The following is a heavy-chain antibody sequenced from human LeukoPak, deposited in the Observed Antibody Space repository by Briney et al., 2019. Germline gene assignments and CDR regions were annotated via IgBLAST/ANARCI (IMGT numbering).Heavy chain of an antibody. D-gene: IGHD5-12*01. Sequence: GGSLRLSCAASGFTFSSYWMSWVRQAPGKGLEWVANIKQDGSEKYYVDSMKGRFTISRDNAKNSLYLQMNSLRAEDTAVYYCARGCSGYDWVPFDYWGQGTLVTVSS. CDR2: IKQDGSEK. V-gene: IGHV3-7*01. CDR3: ARGCSGYDWVPFDY. CDR1: GFTFSSYW. J-gene: IGHJ4*02.